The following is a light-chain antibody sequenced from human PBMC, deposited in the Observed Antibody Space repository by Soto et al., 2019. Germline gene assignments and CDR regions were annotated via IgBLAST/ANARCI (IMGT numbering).Light chain of an antibody. CDR2: TSS. V-gene: IGKV1-39*01. CDR1: QSISTS. J-gene: IGKJ1*01. Sequence: DIQLTQSPSSLSASVGDRVTITCRASQSISTSLNWYQQKPGKAPNLLIFTSSNLESGVPSRFSGSGYGTDFTLTISSLQHEDFATYFCQQGYSRPRTFGQGTKVDIK. CDR3: QQGYSRPRT.